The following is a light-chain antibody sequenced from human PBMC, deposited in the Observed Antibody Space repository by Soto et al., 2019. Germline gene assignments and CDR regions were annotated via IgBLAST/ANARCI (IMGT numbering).Light chain of an antibody. CDR3: AAWDDSLNGWV. Sequence: QSVLTQPPSVSEAPRQRVTISCSGSSSNIGNNAINWYQQLPGKAPKLLIYDDLLPSGVSDRFSGSKSGTSASLAISGLQSEDEADYYCAAWDDSLNGWVFGGGTKLIVL. CDR2: DD. V-gene: IGLV1-36*01. J-gene: IGLJ3*02. CDR1: SSNIGNNA.